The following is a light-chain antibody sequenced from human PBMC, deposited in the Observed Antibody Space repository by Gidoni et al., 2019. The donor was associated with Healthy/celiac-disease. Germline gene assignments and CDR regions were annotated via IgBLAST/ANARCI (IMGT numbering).Light chain of an antibody. CDR1: QSVSSN. J-gene: IGKJ4*01. Sequence: EIVMTPSPATLSVSPGERATLSCRASQSVSSNLAWYQQKPGQAPRLLIYVASTRATGIPARFSGSGSGTEFTLTISSLQSEDFAVYYCQQYNNWLTFGGGTKVEIK. CDR3: QQYNNWLT. CDR2: VAS. V-gene: IGKV3-15*01.